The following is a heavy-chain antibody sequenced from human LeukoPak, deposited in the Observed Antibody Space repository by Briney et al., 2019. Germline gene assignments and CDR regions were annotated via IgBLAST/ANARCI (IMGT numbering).Heavy chain of an antibody. D-gene: IGHD2-2*01. J-gene: IGHJ6*02. Sequence: ASVKVSCKASGYTFTGYYMHWVRQAPGQGLEWMGWINPNSGGTNYAQKFQGRVTMTRDTSIGTAYMELSRLRSDDTAVYYCARDLVVPAENYYYYGMDVWGQGTTVTVSS. CDR1: GYTFTGYY. CDR2: INPNSGGT. CDR3: ARDLVVPAENYYYYGMDV. V-gene: IGHV1-2*02.